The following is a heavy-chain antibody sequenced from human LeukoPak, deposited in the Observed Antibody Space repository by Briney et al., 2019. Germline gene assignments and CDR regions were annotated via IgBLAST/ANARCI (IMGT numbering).Heavy chain of an antibody. CDR2: IYSGGST. V-gene: IGHV3-53*01. Sequence: GGSLRLSCAASGFTVSRNYMSWVRQAPGKGLEWVSVIYSGGSTYYADSVKGRFTISRDNSKNTLYLQMNSLRAEDTAVHYCAREYSSSSHYYYYYMDVWGKGTTVTVSS. D-gene: IGHD6-6*01. J-gene: IGHJ6*03. CDR3: AREYSSSSHYYYYYMDV. CDR1: GFTVSRNY.